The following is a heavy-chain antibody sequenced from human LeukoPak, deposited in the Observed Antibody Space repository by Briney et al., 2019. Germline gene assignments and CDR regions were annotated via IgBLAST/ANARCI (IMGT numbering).Heavy chain of an antibody. V-gene: IGHV4-30-2*01. D-gene: IGHD3-9*01. CDR2: IYHSGST. Sequence: SETLSLTCAVSGGSISSGGYSWSWTRQPPGKGLEWIGYIYHSGSTYYNPSLKSRVTISVDRSKNQFSLKLSSVTAADTAVYYCARYFQLSDAFDIWGQGTMVTVSS. J-gene: IGHJ3*02. CDR3: ARYFQLSDAFDI. CDR1: GGSISSGGYS.